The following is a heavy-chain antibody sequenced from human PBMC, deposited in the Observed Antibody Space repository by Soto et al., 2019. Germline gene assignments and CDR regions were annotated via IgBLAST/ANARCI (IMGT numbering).Heavy chain of an antibody. Sequence: ASVKVSCKTSGYSFTAYGITWVRQAPGQGLEWMGWISAYNGNSNYAQNLQGRVTMTTDTSTNTGYMELRSLTSDDSAVYYCARVEDYFDSSGYDHWGQGTLVTVSS. J-gene: IGHJ4*02. CDR1: GYSFTAYG. CDR3: ARVEDYFDSSGYDH. D-gene: IGHD3-22*01. CDR2: ISAYNGNS. V-gene: IGHV1-18*04.